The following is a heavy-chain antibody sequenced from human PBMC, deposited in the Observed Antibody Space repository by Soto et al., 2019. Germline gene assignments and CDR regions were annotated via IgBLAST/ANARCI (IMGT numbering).Heavy chain of an antibody. D-gene: IGHD3-10*01. CDR2: IYYSGYT. V-gene: IGHV4-39*01. Sequence: SETLSLTCTVSGGSISSSSYYWGWIRQPPGKGLEWIGSIYYSGYTYYNPSLKSRVTISVDTSKNQFSLKLSSVTAADTAVYYCARAYYGSGSYLSGGMDVWGQGTTVTVSS. CDR1: GGSISSSSYY. J-gene: IGHJ6*02. CDR3: ARAYYGSGSYLSGGMDV.